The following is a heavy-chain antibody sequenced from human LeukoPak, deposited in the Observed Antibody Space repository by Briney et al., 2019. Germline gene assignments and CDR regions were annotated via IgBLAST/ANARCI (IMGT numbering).Heavy chain of an antibody. V-gene: IGHV3-11*04. D-gene: IGHD6-13*01. CDR1: GFTFSDYY. Sequence: PGGSLRLSCAASGFTFSDYYMSWIRQAPGKGLEWVSYISSSGSTIYYADSVKGRFTISRDNAKNSLYLQMNSLRAEDTAVYYCAKDGTSYSSWYTNYYYYMDVWGKGTTVTISS. J-gene: IGHJ6*03. CDR3: AKDGTSYSSWYTNYYYYMDV. CDR2: ISSSGSTI.